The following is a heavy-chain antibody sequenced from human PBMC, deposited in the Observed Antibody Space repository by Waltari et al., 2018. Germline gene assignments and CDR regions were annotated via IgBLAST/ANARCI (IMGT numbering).Heavy chain of an antibody. CDR3: ARESAVAGPFDC. J-gene: IGHJ4*02. V-gene: IGHV3-48*04. CDR2: ISSSSGTI. D-gene: IGHD6-19*01. CDR1: GFSLSTYG. Sequence: EAQLVESGGGLVQPGGSLRLSCAASGFSLSTYGMNWVRQAPGKGLEWLSYISSSSGTIYIADSVKGRFTISRDNARNSVYLQMNSLRAEDTAVYYCARESAVAGPFDCWGQGTLVTVSS.